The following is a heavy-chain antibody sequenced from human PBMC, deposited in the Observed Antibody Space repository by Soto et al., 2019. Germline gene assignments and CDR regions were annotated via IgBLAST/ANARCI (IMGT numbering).Heavy chain of an antibody. CDR1: GGSISSYY. V-gene: IGHV4-59*01. Sequence: PSETLSLTCTVSGGSISSYYWSWIRQPPGKGLEWIGYIYYSGSTNYNPSLKSRVTISVDTSKNQFSLKLSSVTAADTAVYYCARDDASWSSDYWGQGTLVTVSS. CDR2: IYYSGST. D-gene: IGHD1-26*01. J-gene: IGHJ4*02. CDR3: ARDDASWSSDY.